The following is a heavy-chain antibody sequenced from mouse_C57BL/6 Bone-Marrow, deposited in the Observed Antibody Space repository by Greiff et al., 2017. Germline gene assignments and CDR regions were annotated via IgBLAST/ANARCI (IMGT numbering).Heavy chain of an antibody. CDR2: IWTGGGT. Sequence: VKLMESGPGLVAPSQSLSITCTVSGFSLTSYAISWVRQPPGKGLEWLGVIWTGGGTNYNSALKSRLSISKDNSKSQVFLKMNSLQTDDTGRYYCARDLLWGYYAMDYWGQGTSVTVSS. V-gene: IGHV2-9-1*01. D-gene: IGHD2-1*01. J-gene: IGHJ4*01. CDR1: GFSLTSYA. CDR3: ARDLLWGYYAMDY.